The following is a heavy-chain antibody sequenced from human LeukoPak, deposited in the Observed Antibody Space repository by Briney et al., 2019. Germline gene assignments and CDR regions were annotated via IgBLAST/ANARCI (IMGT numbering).Heavy chain of an antibody. CDR2: IYYNGIT. Sequence: SETLSLSCTVSGGSISGYYWLWIRQPPGKGLEYIGYIYYNGITNYNPSLRSRVTISVDTSKNQFSLRLSSVTAADTAVYYCARWDYEGSGYRKLDFWGQGTLVTVSS. D-gene: IGHD3-22*01. V-gene: IGHV4-59*08. J-gene: IGHJ4*02. CDR1: GGSISGYY. CDR3: ARWDYEGSGYRKLDF.